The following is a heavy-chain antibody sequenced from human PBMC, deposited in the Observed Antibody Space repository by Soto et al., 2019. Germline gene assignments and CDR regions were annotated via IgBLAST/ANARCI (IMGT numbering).Heavy chain of an antibody. D-gene: IGHD3-10*01. CDR3: ARIRPPTNYYGMDV. V-gene: IGHV3-21*02. Sequence: EVLLVESGGGLVKPGGSLRLSCAASGFTFSSFDMSWVRQAPGKGREWVSYISSSSSYIYYADSVKGRFTISIDNAKNSLYLQMNSLRVEDTAVYYCARIRPPTNYYGMDVWGQGTTVTGSS. CDR1: GFTFSSFD. CDR2: ISSSSSYI. J-gene: IGHJ6*02.